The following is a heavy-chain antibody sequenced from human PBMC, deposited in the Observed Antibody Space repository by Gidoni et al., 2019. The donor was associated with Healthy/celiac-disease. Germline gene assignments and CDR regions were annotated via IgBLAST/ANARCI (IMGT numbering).Heavy chain of an antibody. CDR2: ISSSGFTI. D-gene: IGHD6-19*01. CDR1: GFTFSSYE. J-gene: IGHJ4*02. Sequence: EVQLVESGGGLVLPGRSLRLSCAASGFTFSSYEMNWVRQAPGKGLEWVSYISSSGFTIYYADSVMGRFTIARDNAKNSLYLQMNSLRAEDTAVYYCAREGYSSGWYGSNFDCWGQGTLVTVSS. CDR3: AREGYSSGWYGSNFDC. V-gene: IGHV3-48*03.